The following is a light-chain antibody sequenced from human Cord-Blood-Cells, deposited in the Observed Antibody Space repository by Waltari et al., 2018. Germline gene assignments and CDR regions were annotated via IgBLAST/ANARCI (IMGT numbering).Light chain of an antibody. J-gene: IGLJ3*02. Sequence: QSALTQPASVSGSPGQSITISCTGTSSDVGSYNLVSWYQQHPGKAPKLMIYEGIKRPSGVSTRFSVSKSGNTASLTISGLQAEDEADYYCCSYAPWVFGGGTKLTVL. CDR1: SSDVGSYNL. CDR2: EGI. CDR3: CSYAPWV. V-gene: IGLV2-23*01.